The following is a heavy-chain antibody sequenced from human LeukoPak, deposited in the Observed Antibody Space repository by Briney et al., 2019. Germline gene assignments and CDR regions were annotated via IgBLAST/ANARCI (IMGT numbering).Heavy chain of an antibody. V-gene: IGHV3-74*01. CDR2: INPDATNI. CDR1: GFTFGSYW. CDR3: ARPPHAYGFDM. Sequence: GGSLGLSCAASGFTFGSYWMHWIRQVPGQGLVWVSHINPDATNIKYADSVKGRFTISRDNANKMLYLQMNSLRAEDTAVYYCARPPHAYGFDMWGQGTMVTVSS. D-gene: IGHD2-21*01. J-gene: IGHJ3*02.